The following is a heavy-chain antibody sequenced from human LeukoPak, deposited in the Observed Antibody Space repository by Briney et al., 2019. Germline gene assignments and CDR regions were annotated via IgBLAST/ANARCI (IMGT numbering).Heavy chain of an antibody. J-gene: IGHJ4*02. CDR1: GFTFSSYW. CDR3: AREGEGYSYGYDY. V-gene: IGHV3-7*01. D-gene: IGHD5-18*01. CDR2: IKQDGSQK. Sequence: AGGSLTLSCAASGFTFSSYWMSWVRQAPGKGLEWVANIKQDGSQKYYVDSVKGRFTISRDNAKNSLYLQMNSLRAEDTAVYYCAREGEGYSYGYDYWGQGTLVTVSS.